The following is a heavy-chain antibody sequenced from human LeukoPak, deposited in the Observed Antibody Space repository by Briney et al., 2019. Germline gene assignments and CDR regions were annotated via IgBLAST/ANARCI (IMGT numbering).Heavy chain of an antibody. CDR2: IYHSGST. CDR3: ARGPVLGYCSSTSCRTNYYYGMDV. D-gene: IGHD2-2*01. V-gene: IGHV4-39*01. CDR1: GGSISSSSYY. Sequence: SETLSLTCTVSGGSISSSSYYWGWIRQPPGKGLEWIGSIYHSGSTYYNPSLKSRVTISVDTSKNQFSLKLSSVTAADTAVYYCARGPVLGYCSSTSCRTNYYYGMDVWGQGTTVTVSS. J-gene: IGHJ6*02.